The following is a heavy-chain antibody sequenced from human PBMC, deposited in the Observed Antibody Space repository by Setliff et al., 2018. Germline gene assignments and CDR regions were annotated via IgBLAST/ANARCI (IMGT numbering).Heavy chain of an antibody. CDR1: GGSISSPSYF. CDR3: ARHYGGGYKHFDY. CDR2: IYYSGSS. V-gene: IGHV4-39*01. J-gene: IGHJ4*02. Sequence: TSETLSLTCTVSGGSISSPSYFWGWVRQPPGKEMGWIATIYYSGSSYYNPSLKSRLTISVDTSKNLFSLKLSSVTTADTAVYYCARHYGGGYKHFDYWGQGTLVTVSS. D-gene: IGHD5-12*01.